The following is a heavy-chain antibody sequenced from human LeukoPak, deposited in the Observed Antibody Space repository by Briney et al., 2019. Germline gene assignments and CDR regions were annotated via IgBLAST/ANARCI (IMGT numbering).Heavy chain of an antibody. CDR1: GFTFDNYG. CDR3: ARDPDDIVGANFGS. D-gene: IGHD1-26*01. Sequence: PGGSLRLSCAASGFTFDNYGMSWVRQVPGKGLEWVSSINGNGGSTAYADSVKGRFTISRDNAKNSLYLQMNGLTAEDTAVYYCARDPDDIVGANFGSWGQGTLVTVSS. J-gene: IGHJ4*02. CDR2: INGNGGST. V-gene: IGHV3-20*04.